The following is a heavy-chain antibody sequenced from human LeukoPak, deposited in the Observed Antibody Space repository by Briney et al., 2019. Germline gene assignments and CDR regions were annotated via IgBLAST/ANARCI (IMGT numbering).Heavy chain of an antibody. CDR3: ASDYGSGSYYIF. V-gene: IGHV4-59*01. CDR2: IYYSGST. D-gene: IGHD3-10*01. CDR1: GGSISSYY. Sequence: SETLSLTCTVSGGSISSYYWSWIRQPPGKGLEWIGYIYYSGSTNYNPSLKSRVTIPVDTSKNQFSLKVSSVTAADTAVYYCASDYGSGSYYIFWGQGTLVTVSS. J-gene: IGHJ4*02.